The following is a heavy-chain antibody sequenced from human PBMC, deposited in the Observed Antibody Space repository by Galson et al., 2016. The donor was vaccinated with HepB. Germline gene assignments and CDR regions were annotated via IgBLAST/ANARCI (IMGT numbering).Heavy chain of an antibody. Sequence: SETLSLTCTVSGGSISSSSYYWGWIRQPPGKGLEWIGSIYYSGSTYYNPSLKSRVTISVDTSKNRFSLKLSSVTAADSAIYYCARGPPLFHGFWSGYSRNRLDLRNNWFDPWGQGTLVTVSS. D-gene: IGHD3-3*01. V-gene: IGHV4-39*02. CDR1: GGSISSSSYY. J-gene: IGHJ5*02. CDR3: ARGPPLFHGFWSGYSRNRLDLRNNWFDP. CDR2: IYYSGST.